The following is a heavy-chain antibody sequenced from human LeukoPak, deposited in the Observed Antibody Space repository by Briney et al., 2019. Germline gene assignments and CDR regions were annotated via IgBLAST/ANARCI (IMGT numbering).Heavy chain of an antibody. CDR1: GGSISSYY. CDR3: ARSITGTTPNWFDP. J-gene: IGHJ5*02. Sequence: PSETLSLTCTVSGGSISSYYWSWIRQPPGKGLEWIGYIYYSGSTNYNPSLKSRVTISVDTSKNQFSMKLSSVTAADTAVYYCARSITGTTPNWFDPWGQGTLVTVSS. D-gene: IGHD1-20*01. V-gene: IGHV4-59*01. CDR2: IYYSGST.